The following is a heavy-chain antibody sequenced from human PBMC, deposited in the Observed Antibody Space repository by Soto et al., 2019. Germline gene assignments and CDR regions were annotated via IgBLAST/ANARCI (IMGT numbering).Heavy chain of an antibody. Sequence: SETLSLTCTVSGGSISSYYRSWIRQPPGKGLEWIGYIYYSGSTNYNPSLKSRVTISVDTSKNQFSLKLSSVTAADTAVYYCARGKAFGYSSGWYGNYFDYWGQGTLVTV. CDR2: IYYSGST. J-gene: IGHJ4*02. CDR1: GGSISSYY. D-gene: IGHD6-19*01. CDR3: ARGKAFGYSSGWYGNYFDY. V-gene: IGHV4-59*01.